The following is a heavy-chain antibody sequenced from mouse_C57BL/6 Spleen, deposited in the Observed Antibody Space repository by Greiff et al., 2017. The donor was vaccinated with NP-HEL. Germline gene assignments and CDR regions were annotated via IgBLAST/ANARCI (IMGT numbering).Heavy chain of an antibody. Sequence: VKLQESGAELVRPGASVKLSCKASGYTFTDYYINWVKQRPGQGLEWIARIYPGSGNTYYNEKFKGKATLTAEKSSSTAYMQLSSLTSEDSAVYFCARGGNFAYWGQGTLVTVSA. CDR2: IYPGSGNT. CDR1: GYTFTDYY. J-gene: IGHJ3*01. D-gene: IGHD2-1*01. V-gene: IGHV1-76*01. CDR3: ARGGNFAY.